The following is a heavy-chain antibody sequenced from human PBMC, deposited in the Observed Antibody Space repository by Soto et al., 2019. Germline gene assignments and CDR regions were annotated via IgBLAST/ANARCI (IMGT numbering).Heavy chain of an antibody. J-gene: IGHJ6*02. Sequence: EMQVVESGGGLIQPGGSLRLSCAASGFSVGTNYMSWVRQAPGKGLERVAIVYAGESTYYADSVKGRFTISRDNSKNTVYLQMHRLRADDTAIYYCASEEVGDTYYYYGMDVWGQGTTVTVSS. V-gene: IGHV3-53*01. CDR1: GFSVGTNY. CDR2: VYAGEST. CDR3: ASEEVGDTYYYYGMDV. D-gene: IGHD2-15*01.